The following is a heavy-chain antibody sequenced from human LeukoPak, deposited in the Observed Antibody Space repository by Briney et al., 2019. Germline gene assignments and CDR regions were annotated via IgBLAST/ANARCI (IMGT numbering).Heavy chain of an antibody. V-gene: IGHV3-30*04. CDR3: ARPGSGFDG. D-gene: IGHD1-26*01. Sequence: GGSLRLSCAASGFTFSIYVMHWVRQAPGKGLEWVAAISYDGSRKDYADSVKGRFTISRDNSKNTLYLQMNSLTADDMAVYYCARPGSGFDGWGQGSLVTVSS. CDR2: ISYDGSRK. CDR1: GFTFSIYV. J-gene: IGHJ4*02.